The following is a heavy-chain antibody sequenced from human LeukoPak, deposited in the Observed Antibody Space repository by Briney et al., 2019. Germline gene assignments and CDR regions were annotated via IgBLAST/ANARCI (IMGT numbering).Heavy chain of an antibody. CDR1: GGSISSGGYY. Sequence: PSETLSLTCTVSGGSISSGGYYWSWIRQPPGKGLEWIGYIYHSGSTYYNPSLKSRVTISVDRSKSQFSLKLSSVTAADTAVYYCARDRLAAAGTWLDYWGQGTLVTVSS. CDR3: ARDRLAAAGTWLDY. CDR2: IYHSGST. D-gene: IGHD6-13*01. J-gene: IGHJ4*02. V-gene: IGHV4-30-2*01.